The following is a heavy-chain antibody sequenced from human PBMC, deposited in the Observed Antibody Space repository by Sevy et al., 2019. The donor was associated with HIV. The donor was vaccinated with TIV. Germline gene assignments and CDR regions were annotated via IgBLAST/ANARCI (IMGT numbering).Heavy chain of an antibody. D-gene: IGHD6-25*01. V-gene: IGHV3-30*02. J-gene: IGHJ6*02. Sequence: GGSLRLSCAASGFRFNNFGMYWVRQAPGKGLEGVAFIRYDGINKYYVDSVKGRSTISRDNSKDTLYLEMKSLRLEDTAIYYCAKGGSGGIDHYGMDVWGHGTTVTVS. CDR1: GFRFNNFG. CDR2: IRYDGINK. CDR3: AKGGSGGIDHYGMDV.